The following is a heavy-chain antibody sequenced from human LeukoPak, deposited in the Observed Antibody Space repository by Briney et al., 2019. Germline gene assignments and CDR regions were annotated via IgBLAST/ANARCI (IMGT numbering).Heavy chain of an antibody. CDR3: ARSPLGMGFDY. V-gene: IGHV1-46*01. Sequence: ASVKVSCKASGYSFTSHYMHWVRQAPGQGLEWMGIINPSGGSTSYAQKFQGRVTMTRDTSTSTVYMELSSLRSEDMAVYYCARSPLGMGFDYWGQGTLVTVSS. CDR2: INPSGGST. D-gene: IGHD7-27*01. CDR1: GYSFTSHY. J-gene: IGHJ4*02.